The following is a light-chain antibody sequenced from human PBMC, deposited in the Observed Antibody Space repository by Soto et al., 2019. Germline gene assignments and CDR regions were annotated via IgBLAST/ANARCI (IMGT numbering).Light chain of an antibody. V-gene: IGLV2-8*01. CDR2: EVT. CDR3: GSYAGSTNRYL. J-gene: IGLJ1*01. Sequence: QSGLTQPPAASGSPGQSVTISCTGANSDVGSYNFVSWYQQHPGKAPKLLTYEVTKRPSGVPDRFSGSKSGNTASLTVSGLQAADEAVYYCGSYAGSTNRYLFGSGTKVTVL. CDR1: NSDVGSYNF.